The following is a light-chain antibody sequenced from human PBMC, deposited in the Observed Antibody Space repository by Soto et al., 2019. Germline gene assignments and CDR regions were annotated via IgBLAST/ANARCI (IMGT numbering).Light chain of an antibody. CDR1: QSVSSN. J-gene: IGKJ2*01. CDR3: QQYTNWPPLT. CDR2: GAS. Sequence: EIVIPQSPATLYVSPGERATLSCRASQSVSSNLAWYQQKPGQAPRLLIYGASTRATGIPARFSGSGSGTEFTRTIRSLQSEDFAVYYCQQYTNWPPLTFGQGTKLEIK. V-gene: IGKV3-15*01.